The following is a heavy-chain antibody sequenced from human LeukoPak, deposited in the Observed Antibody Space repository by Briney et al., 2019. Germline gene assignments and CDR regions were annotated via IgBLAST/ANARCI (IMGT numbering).Heavy chain of an antibody. Sequence: GGSLRLSCAASGFTFSSYGFHWVRQAPGKGLEWVAIIWYDGSRDYYADSVKGRLTISRDNSKNTLYLQMNSLRAEDTAVYYCARDRAYGFDIWGQGTMVTVSS. CDR2: IWYDGSRD. J-gene: IGHJ3*02. V-gene: IGHV3-33*01. CDR1: GFTFSSYG. CDR3: ARDRAYGFDI.